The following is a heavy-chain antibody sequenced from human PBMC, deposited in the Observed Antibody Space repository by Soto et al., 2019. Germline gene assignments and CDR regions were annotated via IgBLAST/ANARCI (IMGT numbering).Heavy chain of an antibody. CDR2: IIPMFNTS. J-gene: IGHJ3*02. CDR3: TSDDTVLVGADSAFDI. V-gene: IGHV1-69*13. CDR1: GGSFNGHS. Sequence: SGRVYSKTSGGSFNGHSFSWVRQATGQGLEWMGSIIPMFNTSTYAQRFQGRVTITADESTTTAYMDLSSLTSEDTAVYYCTSDDTVLVGADSAFDIWGQGTMVTVSS. D-gene: IGHD4-17*01.